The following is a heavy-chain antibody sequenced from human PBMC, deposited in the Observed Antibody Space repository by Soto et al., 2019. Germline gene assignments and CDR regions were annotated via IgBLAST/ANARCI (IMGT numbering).Heavy chain of an antibody. J-gene: IGHJ6*02. CDR1: GFTFSSYA. V-gene: IGHV3-30-3*01. Sequence: GGSLRLSCAASGFTFSSYARHWVRQAPGKGLEWVAVISYDGSNKYYADSVKGRFTISRDNSKNTLYLQMNSLRAEDTAVYYCARGRFLEWLSYYYYYGMDVWGQGTTVTVSS. CDR3: ARGRFLEWLSYYYYYGMDV. CDR2: ISYDGSNK. D-gene: IGHD3-3*01.